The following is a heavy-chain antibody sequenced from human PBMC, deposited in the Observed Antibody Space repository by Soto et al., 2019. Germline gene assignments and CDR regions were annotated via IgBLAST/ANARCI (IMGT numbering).Heavy chain of an antibody. CDR3: AKDGNPWEQLLWFGELLNTPYYYGMDV. CDR1: GFTFSSYG. J-gene: IGHJ6*02. CDR2: ISYDGSNK. D-gene: IGHD3-10*01. Sequence: GGSLRLSCAASGFTFSSYGMHWVRQAPGKGLEWVAVISYDGSNKYYADSVKGRFTISRDNSKNTLYLQMNSLRAEDTAVYYCAKDGNPWEQLLWFGELLNTPYYYGMDVWGQGTTVTVSS. V-gene: IGHV3-30*18.